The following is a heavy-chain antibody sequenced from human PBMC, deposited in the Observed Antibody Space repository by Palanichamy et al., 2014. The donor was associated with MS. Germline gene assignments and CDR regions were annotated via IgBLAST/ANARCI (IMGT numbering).Heavy chain of an antibody. Sequence: STWDADSVKGRFTISRDKSKNTLCLQMNSLTVDDTAVYYCAKGLAIVVVPTSAHSWGQGTLVTVSS. CDR3: AKGLAIVVVPTSAHS. CDR2: ST. V-gene: IGHV3-23*01. D-gene: IGHD2-2*03. J-gene: IGHJ4*02.